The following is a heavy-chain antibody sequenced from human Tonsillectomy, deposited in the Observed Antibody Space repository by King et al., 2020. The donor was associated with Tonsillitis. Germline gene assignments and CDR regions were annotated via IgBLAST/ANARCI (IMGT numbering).Heavy chain of an antibody. V-gene: IGHV4-4*07. Sequence: LQLQESGPGLVKPSETLSLTCTVSGGSISSYYWSWIRQPAGKGLEWIGRIYTSGSTNYNPSLKSRVTMSVDTSKNQFSLKLSSVTAADTAVYYCAREHLPTIYTNWFDPWGQGTLVTVSS. CDR2: IYTSGST. CDR1: GGSISSYY. J-gene: IGHJ5*02. D-gene: IGHD2/OR15-2a*01. CDR3: AREHLPTIYTNWFDP.